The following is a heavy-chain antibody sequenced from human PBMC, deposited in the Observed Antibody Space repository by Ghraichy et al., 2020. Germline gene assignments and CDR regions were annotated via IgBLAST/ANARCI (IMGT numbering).Heavy chain of an antibody. CDR3: ARAATYNLDY. D-gene: IGHD5-24*01. Sequence: ESLNISCAVSGASISDNWWSWVRQPPGKGLEWIGEMEHSGGTNYNPSLKSRITISVDTSMNQFSLRLSSVTAADTAVYYCARAATYNLDYWGQGTLVTVSS. CDR2: MEHSGGT. J-gene: IGHJ4*02. V-gene: IGHV4-4*02. CDR1: GASISDNW.